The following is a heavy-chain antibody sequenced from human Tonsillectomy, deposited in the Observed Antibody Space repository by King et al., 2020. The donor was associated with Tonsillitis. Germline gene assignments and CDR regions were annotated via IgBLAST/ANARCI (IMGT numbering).Heavy chain of an antibody. CDR1: GFTFRTYG. J-gene: IGHJ4*01. D-gene: IGHD6-13*01. CDR3: AKSGVSYSNSWYFDY. CDR2: ISYDGSNK. Sequence: QVQLVESGGGVVQPGRSLTLSCAASGFTFRTYGIHWVRQAPGRGLEWVAIISYDGSNKYYADSVKGRFTISRDNSKNTLCLLMNSLGTEDTAVYFCAKSGVSYSNSWYFDYWGHGTLVTVSS. V-gene: IGHV3-30*18.